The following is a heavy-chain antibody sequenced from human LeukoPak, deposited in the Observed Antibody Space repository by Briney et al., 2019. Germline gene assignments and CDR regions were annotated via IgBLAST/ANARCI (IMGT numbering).Heavy chain of an antibody. V-gene: IGHV4-59*01. Sequence: SETLSLTCTVSGGSIRSFYWGWIGQLPGKGLEWIGFIHYSGSTNYNPSLKSRVTISVDTSKNQFSLKLRSVTAADTAVYYCARENYFDYWGQGTVVTVSS. CDR3: ARENYFDY. CDR1: GGSIRSFY. J-gene: IGHJ4*02. CDR2: IHYSGST.